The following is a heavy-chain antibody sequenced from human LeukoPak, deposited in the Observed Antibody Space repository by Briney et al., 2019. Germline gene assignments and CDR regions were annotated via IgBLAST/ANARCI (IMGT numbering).Heavy chain of an antibody. V-gene: IGHV3-21*01. CDR2: ISSSSSYI. D-gene: IGHD5-18*01. CDR1: GFTFSSYS. Sequence: GGSLRLSCAASGFTFSSYSMNWVRQAPGKGLEWVSSISSSSSYIYYADSVKGRFTISRDNAKNSLHLQMNSLRAEDTAVYYCARARKGTAMAPAPDYWGQGTLVTVSS. J-gene: IGHJ4*02. CDR3: ARARKGTAMAPAPDY.